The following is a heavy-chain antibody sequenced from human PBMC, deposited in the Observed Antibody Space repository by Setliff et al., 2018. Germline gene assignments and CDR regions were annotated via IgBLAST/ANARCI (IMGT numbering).Heavy chain of an antibody. V-gene: IGHV4-38-2*02. CDR1: GYSISSAYY. CDR2: IFHSGRS. D-gene: IGHD5-18*01. J-gene: IGHJ3*02. Sequence: PSETLSLTCAVSGYSISSAYYWGWIRQTPGKGLEWIGSIFHSGRSYYNPSLKSRVTISVDTSKSQFSLKLSSVTAADTAVYYCAKDVGDGYGVDAYASGGFDIWGQGTLVTVSS. CDR3: AKDVGDGYGVDAYASGGFDI.